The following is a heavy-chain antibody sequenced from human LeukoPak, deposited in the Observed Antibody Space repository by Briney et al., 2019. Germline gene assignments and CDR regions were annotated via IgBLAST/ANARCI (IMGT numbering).Heavy chain of an antibody. CDR3: AKGTDSSSWYPFDH. J-gene: IGHJ4*02. V-gene: IGHV3-9*01. CDR1: GFTFDDYA. Sequence: GGSLRLSCAASGFTFDDYAMHWVRQVPGKGLEWVSGISWNSGNIDYADSMKGRFTISRDNAKDSLCLQMNSLRAEDTALYYCAKGTDSSSWYPFDHWGQGTLVTVSS. D-gene: IGHD6-13*01. CDR2: ISWNSGNI.